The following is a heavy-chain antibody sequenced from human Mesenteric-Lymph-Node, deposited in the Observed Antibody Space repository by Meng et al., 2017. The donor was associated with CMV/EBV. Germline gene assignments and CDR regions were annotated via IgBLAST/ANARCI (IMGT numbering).Heavy chain of an antibody. CDR2: INPTGGSK. Sequence: CKATRYSFTTHYIHWVRQAPGQGLEWMGIINPTGGSKTYAQKFRGRVTMTSDTSTSTVFMELSSLRSEDTAVYYCAAGPSWTGGYFDYWGQGTLVTVSS. J-gene: IGHJ4*02. D-gene: IGHD3/OR15-3a*01. CDR1: RYSFTTHY. V-gene: IGHV1-46*01. CDR3: AAGPSWTGGYFDY.